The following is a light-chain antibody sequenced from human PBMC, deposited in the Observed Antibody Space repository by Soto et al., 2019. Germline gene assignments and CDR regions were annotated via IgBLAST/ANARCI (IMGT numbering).Light chain of an antibody. J-gene: IGKJ2*01. Sequence: EIVMTQSPATLSVSPGERATLSCRASQSVSSNLAWYQHKPGQAPRLLIYGASTRATGIPVRFSGSGSGTEFTLTINSLQPEDFVVYYCQHYNPWPGFGQGTKLEIK. V-gene: IGKV3-15*01. CDR3: QHYNPWPG. CDR1: QSVSSN. CDR2: GAS.